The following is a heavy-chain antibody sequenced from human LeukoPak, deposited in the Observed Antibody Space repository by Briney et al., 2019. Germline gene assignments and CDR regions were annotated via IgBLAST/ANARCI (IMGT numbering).Heavy chain of an antibody. CDR2: ISSSSSYI. V-gene: IGHV3-21*06. Sequence: GGSLRLSCAASGFTFSSYSMNWVRQAPGKGLEWVSSISSSSSYIYYADSVKGRFTISRDNAKNSLYLQMSSLRAEDTAVYYCARGAVAGTLLTGYWGQGTLVTVSS. CDR3: ARGAVAGTLLTGY. D-gene: IGHD6-19*01. J-gene: IGHJ4*02. CDR1: GFTFSSYS.